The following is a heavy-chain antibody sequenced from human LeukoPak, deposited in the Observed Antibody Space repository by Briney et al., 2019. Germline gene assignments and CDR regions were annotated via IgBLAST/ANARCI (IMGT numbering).Heavy chain of an antibody. J-gene: IGHJ4*02. CDR2: ISGSGGST. D-gene: IGHD5-24*01. V-gene: IGHV3-23*01. CDR1: GFTFSSYA. CDR3: ARSRDGYNLNY. Sequence: RGSLRLSCAASGFTFSSYAMSWVRQAPGKGLEWVSAISGSGGSTYYADSVKGRFTISRDNSKNTLYLQMNSLRAEDTAVYYCARSRDGYNLNYWGQGTLVTVSS.